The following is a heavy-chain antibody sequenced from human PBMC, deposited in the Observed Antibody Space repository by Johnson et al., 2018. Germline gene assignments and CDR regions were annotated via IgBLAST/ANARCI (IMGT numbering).Heavy chain of an antibody. Sequence: VQLVQSGGGLVQPGGSLRLSCEASGFTFSNHWMSWVRQAPGKGLEWVANIKQDGSDKKYVDFVKGRFTISRDNAQNPLYLQINSLGVGDTAVYYCVEKGGAFDFWGQGTRVTVS. CDR2: IKQDGSDK. J-gene: IGHJ3*01. V-gene: IGHV3-7*01. CDR3: VEKGGAFDF. CDR1: GFTFSNHW. D-gene: IGHD3-3*01.